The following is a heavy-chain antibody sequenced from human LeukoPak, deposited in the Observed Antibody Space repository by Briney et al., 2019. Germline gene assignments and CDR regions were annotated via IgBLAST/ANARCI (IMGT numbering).Heavy chain of an antibody. CDR3: ARGRFGGGSHNEAFDI. CDR2: IGTAGDS. J-gene: IGHJ3*02. V-gene: IGHV3-13*01. CDR1: GFTFSSYD. D-gene: IGHD2-15*01. Sequence: PGGSLRLSCAASGFTFSSYDMHWVRQGTGKGLEWVSVIGTAGDSYYSGSVKGRFTISRENAKNSLYPQMNSLRAGDTAVYYCARGRFGGGSHNEAFDIWGQGTMVTVSS.